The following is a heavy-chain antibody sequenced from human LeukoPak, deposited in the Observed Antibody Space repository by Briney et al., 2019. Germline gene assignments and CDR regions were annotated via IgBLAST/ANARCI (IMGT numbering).Heavy chain of an antibody. J-gene: IGHJ6*03. CDR1: GGTFSSYA. Sequence: SVKVSCKASGGTFSSYAISWVRQAPGQGLEWMGGIIPIFGTANYAQKFQGRVTITTDESTSTAYMELSSLRYEDTAVCYCARVVGARTPDYYYYYYMDVWGKGTTVTVSS. CDR2: IIPIFGTA. D-gene: IGHD1-26*01. CDR3: ARVVGARTPDYYYYYYMDV. V-gene: IGHV1-69*05.